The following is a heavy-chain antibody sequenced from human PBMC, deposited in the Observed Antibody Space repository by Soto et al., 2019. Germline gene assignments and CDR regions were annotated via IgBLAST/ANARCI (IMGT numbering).Heavy chain of an antibody. Sequence: QVQLQQWGAGLLKPSETLSLTCAVYGGSFSGYYWSWIRQPPGKGLEWIGEINHSGSTNYNPSLKSRVTISVDTSKNQFSLKLSSVTAADTAVYYWARDHITIFGVVNAFDIWGQGTMVTVSS. CDR3: ARDHITIFGVVNAFDI. CDR2: INHSGST. CDR1: GGSFSGYY. D-gene: IGHD3-3*01. J-gene: IGHJ3*02. V-gene: IGHV4-34*01.